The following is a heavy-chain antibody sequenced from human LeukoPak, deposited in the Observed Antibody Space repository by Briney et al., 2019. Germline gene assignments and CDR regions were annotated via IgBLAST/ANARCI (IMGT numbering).Heavy chain of an antibody. D-gene: IGHD2-15*01. V-gene: IGHV7-4-1*02. CDR2: INTNTGNP. Sequence: GASVKVSCKASGYTFTSYAMNWVRQAPGQGLEWMGWINTNTGNPTYAQGFTGRFVFSLDTSVSTAYLQISSLKAEDTAVYYCARAPYCSGGSCPHWFDPWGQGTLVTVSS. J-gene: IGHJ5*02. CDR3: ARAPYCSGGSCPHWFDP. CDR1: GYTFTSYA.